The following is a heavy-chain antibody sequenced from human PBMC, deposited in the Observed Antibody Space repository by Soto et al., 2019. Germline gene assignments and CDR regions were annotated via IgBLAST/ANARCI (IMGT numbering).Heavy chain of an antibody. J-gene: IGHJ4*01. CDR3: ATGLWSGPTAYYFEY. CDR1: GGSLSKYA. V-gene: IGHV1-69*06. Sequence: HVQLVQSGAEVKKPGSSVKVSCKASGGSLSKYAINWVRQAPGQRLEWMGGIIPLYGTGNYAPDLQDSFTFTADKATSTAYMEVSSLRSDDTAMYYRATGLWSGPTAYYFEYWGPGTLVTVSS. D-gene: IGHD3-3*01. CDR2: IIPLYGTG.